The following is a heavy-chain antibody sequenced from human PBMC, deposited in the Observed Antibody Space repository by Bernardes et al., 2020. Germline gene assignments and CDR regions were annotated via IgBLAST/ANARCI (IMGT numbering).Heavy chain of an antibody. Sequence: SETLSLTCTVSGDSISSSTYYWGWIRQPPGKGLECIGSISYSGTTYYNPSLESRVTISVDGSKNEVSLKLHSVTAADAAVYYCARHKTSVASRLTKYWHCDVWGRGTLVTVSS. CDR2: ISYSGTT. V-gene: IGHV4-39*01. J-gene: IGHJ2*01. CDR3: ARHKTSVASRLTKYWHCDV. D-gene: IGHD2-15*01. CDR1: GDSISSSTYY.